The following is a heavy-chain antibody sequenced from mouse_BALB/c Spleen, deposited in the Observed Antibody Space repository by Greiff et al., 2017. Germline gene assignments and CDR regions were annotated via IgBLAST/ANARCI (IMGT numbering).Heavy chain of an antibody. J-gene: IGHJ2*01. CDR1: GYAFSSSW. CDR2: IYPGDGDT. Sequence: QVQLQQSGPELVKPGASVKISCKASGYAFSSSWMNWVKQRPGQGLEWIGRIYPGDGDTNYNGKFKGKATLTADKSSSTAYMQLSSLTSVDSAVYFCARSGLLYYFDYWGQGTTLTVSS. V-gene: IGHV1-82*01. D-gene: IGHD2-3*01. CDR3: ARSGLLYYFDY.